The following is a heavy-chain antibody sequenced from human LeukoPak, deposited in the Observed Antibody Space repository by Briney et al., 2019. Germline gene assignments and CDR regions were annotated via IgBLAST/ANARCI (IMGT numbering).Heavy chain of an antibody. J-gene: IGHJ6*04. D-gene: IGHD3-10*01. CDR3: ARDRVTMVRGVSYYYGMDV. CDR1: GYSISSGYY. Sequence: SETLSLTCAVSGYSISSGYYWGWIRQPPGKGLEWIGSIYHSRSTYYNPSLKSRVTISVDTSKNQFSLKLSSVTAADTAVYYCARDRVTMVRGVSYYYGMDVWGKGTTVTVSS. CDR2: IYHSRST. V-gene: IGHV4-38-2*02.